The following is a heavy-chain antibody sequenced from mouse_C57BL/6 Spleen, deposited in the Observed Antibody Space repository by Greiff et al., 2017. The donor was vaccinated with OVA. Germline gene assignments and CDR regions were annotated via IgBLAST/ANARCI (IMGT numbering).Heavy chain of an antibody. V-gene: IGHV1-69*01. CDR2: IDPSDSYT. Sequence: VQLQQPGAELVMPGASVKLSCKASGYTFTSYWMHWVKQRPGQGLEWIGEIDPSDSYTNYNQKFKGKSTLTVDKSSSTAYMQLSSLTSEDSAVYYCARSHYGSSYDFDYWGQGTTLTVSS. D-gene: IGHD1-1*01. CDR3: ARSHYGSSYDFDY. CDR1: GYTFTSYW. J-gene: IGHJ2*01.